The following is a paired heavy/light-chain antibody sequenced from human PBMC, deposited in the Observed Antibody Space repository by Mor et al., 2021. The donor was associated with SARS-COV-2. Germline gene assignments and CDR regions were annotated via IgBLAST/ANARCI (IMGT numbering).Light chain of an antibody. CDR3: QQGNSLPIT. Sequence: DVLMTQSPSSVSASVGDRVTIACRASENIYSWLAWYQQKPRQPPQLLIFAASNLHHGVPSRFGGSGYGTNFTLTITDLHPEDFATYYCQQGNSLPITFGPGTKLDIK. J-gene: IGKJ2*01. CDR2: AAS. V-gene: IGKV1-12*01. CDR1: ENIYSW.
Heavy chain of an antibody. CDR2: INPNSGTT. CDR3: ARDWGLALAGQYYFDI. J-gene: IGHJ4*02. Sequence: QMQLVQSGAEVKLPGASVKVSCETSGFPFTAYYIYWLRQAPGQGLEWVGWINPNSGTTNSAQRFQGRVTLTRDTSISTAYMELHGLTADDTAVYFCARDWGLALAGQYYFDIWGQGTLVTVSS. D-gene: IGHD6-19*01. V-gene: IGHV1-2*02. CDR1: GFPFTAYY.